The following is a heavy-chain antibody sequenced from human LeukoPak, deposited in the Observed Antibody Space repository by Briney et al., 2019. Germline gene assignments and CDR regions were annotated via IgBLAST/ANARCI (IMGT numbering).Heavy chain of an antibody. CDR2: INHSGST. D-gene: IGHD4/OR15-4a*01. J-gene: IGHJ4*02. V-gene: IGHV4-34*01. CDR3: ARGWTMVADFDY. CDR1: GGSFSGYY. Sequence: SETLSLTCAVYGGSFSGYYWSWIRQPPWKGLEWIGEINHSGSTNYNPSLKSRVTISADTSKNQFSLKLSSVTAADTAVYYCARGWTMVADFDYWGQGTLVTVSS.